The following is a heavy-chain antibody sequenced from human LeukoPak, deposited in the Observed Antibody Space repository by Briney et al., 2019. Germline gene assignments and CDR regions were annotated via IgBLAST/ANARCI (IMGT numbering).Heavy chain of an antibody. CDR1: GGSISSYY. D-gene: IGHD3-10*01. CDR2: IYYSGST. CDR3: ARDRLWFGS. J-gene: IGHJ4*02. Sequence: SETLSLTCTVPGGSISSYYWSWIRQPPGKGLEWIGYIYYSGSTNYNPSLKSRVTISVDTSKNQFSLKLSSVTAADTAVYYCARDRLWFGSWGQGTLVTVSS. V-gene: IGHV4-59*01.